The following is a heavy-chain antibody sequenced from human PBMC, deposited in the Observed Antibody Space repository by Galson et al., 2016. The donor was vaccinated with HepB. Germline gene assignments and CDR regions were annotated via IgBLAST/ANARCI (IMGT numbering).Heavy chain of an antibody. CDR2: ITAAGGVT. Sequence: SLRLSCAASGFTFRGYAMSWVRQAPGKGLEWLSAITAAGGVTYYADSVQGRFTLARDNSKNTLYLEMSSLRVEDTAVYSCAKDLQVSPLWFGELFPDDWGQGTRVAVSS. J-gene: IGHJ4*02. D-gene: IGHD3-10*01. V-gene: IGHV3-23*01. CDR1: GFTFRGYA. CDR3: AKDLQVSPLWFGELFPDD.